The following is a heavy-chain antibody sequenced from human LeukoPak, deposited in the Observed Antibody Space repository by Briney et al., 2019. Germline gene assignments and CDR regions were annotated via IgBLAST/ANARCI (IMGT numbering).Heavy chain of an antibody. CDR3: AKSHSVEQRGYFDY. CDR2: ISNDGGST. Sequence: GGPLRLSCAASGFTFTTYAMSWVRQAPGKGLEWVSSISNDGGSTYYADSGKGRFTISKDNSRNTVYLQMNSLRAEDMAVYYCAKSHSVEQRGYFDYWGQGTLVPVSS. CDR1: GFTFTTYA. V-gene: IGHV3-23*01. D-gene: IGHD1/OR15-1a*01. J-gene: IGHJ4*02.